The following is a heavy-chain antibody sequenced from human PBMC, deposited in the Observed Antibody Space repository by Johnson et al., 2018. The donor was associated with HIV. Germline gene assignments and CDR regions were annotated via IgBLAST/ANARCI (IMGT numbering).Heavy chain of an antibody. CDR1: GFTFSSYW. V-gene: IGHV3-7*05. CDR2: IKQDGSEK. J-gene: IGHJ3*01. CDR3: ARDRVYSGSYYSGAFDV. D-gene: IGHD1-26*01. Sequence: VQLVESGGNLVPPGGSLRLSCAASGFTFSSYWLSWVRQAPGTGLEWVANIKQDGSEKYYVDSLKGRFTISRDNVKKSLFLPMNGLRADDTAVYYCARDRVYSGSYYSGAFDVWGQGAMVTVSS.